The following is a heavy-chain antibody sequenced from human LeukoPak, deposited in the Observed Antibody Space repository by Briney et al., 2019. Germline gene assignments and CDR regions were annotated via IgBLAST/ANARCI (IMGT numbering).Heavy chain of an antibody. Sequence: GGSLRLSCAASGFTFSSYGMHWVRQAPGKGLEWVAVISYDGSNKYYADSVKGRFTISRDNSKNTLYLQMNSLRAEDTAVYYCAKDRGPIVVVPAAPDFWGQGTLVTVSS. CDR2: ISYDGSNK. J-gene: IGHJ4*02. D-gene: IGHD2-2*01. CDR3: AKDRGPIVVVPAAPDF. CDR1: GFTFSSYG. V-gene: IGHV3-30*18.